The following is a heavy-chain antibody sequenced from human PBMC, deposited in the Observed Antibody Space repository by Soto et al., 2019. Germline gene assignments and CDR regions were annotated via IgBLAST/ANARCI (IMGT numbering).Heavy chain of an antibody. Sequence: ASVKVSCKASGYTFTSYAMHWVRQAPGQRLEWMGWINAGNGNTKYSQKFQGRVTITRDTSASTAYMELRSLRSDDTAVYHCARDAITMVRRYYYYMDVWGKGTTVTVS. V-gene: IGHV1-3*01. CDR1: GYTFTSYA. CDR2: INAGNGNT. J-gene: IGHJ6*03. D-gene: IGHD3-10*01. CDR3: ARDAITMVRRYYYYMDV.